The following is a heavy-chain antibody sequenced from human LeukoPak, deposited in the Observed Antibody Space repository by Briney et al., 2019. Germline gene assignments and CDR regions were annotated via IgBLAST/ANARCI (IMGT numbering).Heavy chain of an antibody. Sequence: ASVKVSCKASGYTFTSYDIHWVRQATGQGLEWMGWMNSNSGNTGYAQKFQGRVTMTRNTSISTAYMELSSLRSEDTAVYYCARELSGSYPRALYYYYGMDVWGQGTTVTVSS. CDR2: MNSNSGNT. V-gene: IGHV1-8*01. CDR3: ARELSGSYPRALYYYYGMDV. J-gene: IGHJ6*02. CDR1: GYTFTSYD. D-gene: IGHD1-26*01.